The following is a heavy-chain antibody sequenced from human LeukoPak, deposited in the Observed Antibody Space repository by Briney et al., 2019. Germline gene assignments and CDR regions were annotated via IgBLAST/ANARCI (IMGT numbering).Heavy chain of an antibody. V-gene: IGHV3-23*01. CDR2: ISGSGGST. Sequence: GRSLRLSCAASGFTFSSYAMSWVRQAPGKGLEWISAISGSGGSTYYADSVKGRFTISRDNSKNTLYLQMNSLRAEDTAVYYCAKAGNQWLVRFDYWGQGTLVTVSS. D-gene: IGHD6-19*01. J-gene: IGHJ4*02. CDR1: GFTFSSYA. CDR3: AKAGNQWLVRFDY.